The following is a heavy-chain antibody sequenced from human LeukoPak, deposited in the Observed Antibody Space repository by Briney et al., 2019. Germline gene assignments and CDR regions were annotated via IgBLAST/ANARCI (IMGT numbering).Heavy chain of an antibody. V-gene: IGHV3-23*01. CDR3: AKGPSSSWPRYQH. CDR1: GFTFSSYA. J-gene: IGHJ1*01. CDR2: ITGSGRNT. D-gene: IGHD6-13*01. Sequence: GGSLRLSCAASGFTFSSYAMSWVRRAPGKGLEWVSVITGSGRNTYYADSVKGRFTVSRDNSKNTLYLQMNSLRAEDTAVYYCAKGPSSSWPRYQHWGQGTLVTVSS.